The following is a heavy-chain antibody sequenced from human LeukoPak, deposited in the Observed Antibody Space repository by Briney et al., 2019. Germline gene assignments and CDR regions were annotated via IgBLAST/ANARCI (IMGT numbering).Heavy chain of an antibody. CDR3: VPPDVRPGYNFGYGVDGFGI. V-gene: IGHV3-30*02. D-gene: IGHD1-1*01. Sequence: GGYLRLSCAASGFAFNKFGMHWVRQAPGKGLEWVAFIRFDGTNERYADSVKGRFTISRDNSKNTLYLQLGSLRVDDTAVYYCVPPDVRPGYNFGYGVDGFGIWGQGTMVTVSS. CDR2: IRFDGTNE. J-gene: IGHJ3*02. CDR1: GFAFNKFG.